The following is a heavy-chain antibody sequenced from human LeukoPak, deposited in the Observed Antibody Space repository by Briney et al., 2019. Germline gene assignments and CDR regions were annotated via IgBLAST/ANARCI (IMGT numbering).Heavy chain of an antibody. CDR2: ISGSGGTI. Sequence: GGSLGLSCAASGFPFSSYEMNWVRQAPGKGLEWVSYISGSGGTIYYADSVKGRFTISRDNAKNSLYLQMNSLRAEDTAVYYCARAGGYCSGGSCYSGYFDYWGQGTLVTVSS. V-gene: IGHV3-48*03. CDR1: GFPFSSYE. D-gene: IGHD2-15*01. CDR3: ARAGGYCSGGSCYSGYFDY. J-gene: IGHJ4*02.